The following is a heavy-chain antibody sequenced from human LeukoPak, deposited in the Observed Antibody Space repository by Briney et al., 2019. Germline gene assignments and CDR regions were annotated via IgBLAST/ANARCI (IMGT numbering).Heavy chain of an antibody. CDR2: ISYDGSNK. CDR3: AKDLRAVAGSAWYFDL. J-gene: IGHJ2*01. Sequence: GGTLRLSCAASGFTFSSYGMHWVRQAPGKGLEWVAVISYDGSNKYYADSVKGRFTISRDNSKSTLYLQMNSLRAEDTAVYYCAKDLRAVAGSAWYFDLWGRGTLVTVSS. D-gene: IGHD6-19*01. V-gene: IGHV3-30*18. CDR1: GFTFSSYG.